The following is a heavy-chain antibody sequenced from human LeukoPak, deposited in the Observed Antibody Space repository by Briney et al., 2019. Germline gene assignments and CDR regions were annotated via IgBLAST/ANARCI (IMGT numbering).Heavy chain of an antibody. CDR3: AKVGPLVVTAIRLYYFDY. J-gene: IGHJ4*02. CDR1: GFTFSSYA. V-gene: IGHV3-23*01. D-gene: IGHD2-21*02. Sequence: GGSLRLSCAASGFTFSSYAMSWVRQAPGKGLEWVSAISGSGGSTYYADSVKGRFTISRDNSKNTLYLQMNNLRAEDTAVYCCAKVGPLVVTAIRLYYFDYWGQGTLVTVSS. CDR2: ISGSGGST.